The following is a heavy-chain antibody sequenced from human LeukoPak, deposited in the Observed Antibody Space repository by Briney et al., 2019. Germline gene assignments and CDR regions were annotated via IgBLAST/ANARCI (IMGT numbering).Heavy chain of an antibody. CDR1: GFTFSSYS. V-gene: IGHV3-74*01. D-gene: IGHD2-21*02. Sequence: GGSLRLSCAASGFTFSSYSMNWVRQAPGKGLVWVSRINGDGSSTSYADSVKGRFTISRDNAKNTLYLQMNSLRAEDTAVYYCARDYPSTRVTLFDAFDIWGQGTMVTVSS. J-gene: IGHJ3*02. CDR3: ARDYPSTRVTLFDAFDI. CDR2: INGDGSST.